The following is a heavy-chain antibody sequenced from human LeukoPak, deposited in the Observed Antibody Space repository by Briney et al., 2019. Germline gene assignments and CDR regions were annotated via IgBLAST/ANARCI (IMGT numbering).Heavy chain of an antibody. CDR3: ARDLADFWSGYYV. J-gene: IGHJ4*02. Sequence: GGSLRLSCAASGFTVSSNYMSLVRQAPGKGLEWVSVIYSGGSTYYADSVKGRFTISRHNSKYTLYLQMNSLRAEDTAVYYCARDLADFWSGYYVWGQGTLVTVSS. D-gene: IGHD3-3*01. CDR1: GFTVSSNY. V-gene: IGHV3-53*04. CDR2: IYSGGST.